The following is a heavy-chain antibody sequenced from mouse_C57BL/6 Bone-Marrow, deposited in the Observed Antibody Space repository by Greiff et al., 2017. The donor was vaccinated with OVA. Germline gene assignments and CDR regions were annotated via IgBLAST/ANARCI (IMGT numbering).Heavy chain of an antibody. CDR3: ARSRSSPFDY. CDR2: INPGSGGT. Sequence: VQLQQSGAELVRPGTSVKVSCKASGYAFTNYLIEWVKQRPGQGLEWIGVINPGSGGTKYNEKVKGKATLTVAKSSCTAYLQLSILTSEDSAVDFCARSRSSPFDYWGQGTTLTVSS. J-gene: IGHJ2*01. V-gene: IGHV1-54*01. CDR1: GYAFTNYL.